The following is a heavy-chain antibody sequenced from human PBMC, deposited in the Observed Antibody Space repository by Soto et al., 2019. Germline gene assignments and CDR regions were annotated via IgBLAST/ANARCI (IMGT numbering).Heavy chain of an antibody. J-gene: IGHJ4*02. CDR3: TTDRVSWSRYKSSWHYFDY. CDR2: IKSQTDGGTT. V-gene: IGHV3-15*01. D-gene: IGHD6-13*01. CDR1: GFSFRDGW. Sequence: PGGSLRLSCVASGFSFRDGWMSWVRQAPGKGLEWVADIKSQTDGGTTDYAAPVKGRFIISRDDSQNTLYIEMNSLKPEDTAVYYCTTDRVSWSRYKSSWHYFDYWGQGSLVTVSS.